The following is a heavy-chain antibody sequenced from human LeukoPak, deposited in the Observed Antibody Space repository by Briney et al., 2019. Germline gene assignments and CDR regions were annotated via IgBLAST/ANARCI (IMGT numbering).Heavy chain of an antibody. CDR1: GFTFSSHW. CDR3: ARDRGSLEYDY. CDR2: INGDGSRI. V-gene: IGHV3-74*01. Sequence: GGSLRLSCAASGFTFSSHWMHWVRQVPGKGLVWGSRINGDGSRIIYADSVKGRFTISRDNAKNTLYLQMNSLRAEDTAVYYCARDRGSLEYDYWGQGTLVTVSS. J-gene: IGHJ4*02. D-gene: IGHD1-26*01.